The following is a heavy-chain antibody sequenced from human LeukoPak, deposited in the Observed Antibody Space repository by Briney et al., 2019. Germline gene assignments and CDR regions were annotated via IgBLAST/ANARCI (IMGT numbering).Heavy chain of an antibody. CDR3: ARRESSSLYHFDY. D-gene: IGHD6-13*01. J-gene: IGHJ4*02. CDR2: ITCSRRSA. CDR1: GFTFSDYH. V-gene: IGHV3-11*03. Sequence: GGSLRLSCAASGFTFSDYHMNWIRQAPGKGLGWVSYITCSRRSANNADSVKGRLTISRDNAKNSLYLQMTSLRAEDTAVYYCARRESSSLYHFDYWGQGTLVTVSS.